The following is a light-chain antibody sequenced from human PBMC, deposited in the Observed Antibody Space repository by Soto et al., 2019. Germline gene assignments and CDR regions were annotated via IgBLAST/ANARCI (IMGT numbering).Light chain of an antibody. Sequence: DIVLSQSPGTVSLCPGERATLSCRASQSVSSSYLAWYQQKPGQAPRLVIYGASSRATGIPDRFSGSGSGTDFTLTISRLEPEDFAVYYCQQYGSLSWTFGQGTRWIS. V-gene: IGKV3-20*01. CDR1: QSVSSSY. CDR3: QQYGSLSWT. CDR2: GAS. J-gene: IGKJ1*01.